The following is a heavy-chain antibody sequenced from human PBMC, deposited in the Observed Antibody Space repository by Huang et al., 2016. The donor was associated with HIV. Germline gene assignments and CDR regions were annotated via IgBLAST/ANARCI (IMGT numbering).Heavy chain of an antibody. CDR1: TFSFGADW. Sequence: VDSGGRLVQPGGSIRLSCVGSTFSFGADWMSWVRQTTGNGLEWVANIKQEESEKYYVESVKGRFNISRDNAKKILFLQMDNVRVEDTATYYCATKTGAMDIWGQGTAVTVS. CDR2: IKQEESEK. D-gene: IGHD1-7*01. J-gene: IGHJ6*02. CDR3: ATKTGAMDI. V-gene: IGHV3-7*01.